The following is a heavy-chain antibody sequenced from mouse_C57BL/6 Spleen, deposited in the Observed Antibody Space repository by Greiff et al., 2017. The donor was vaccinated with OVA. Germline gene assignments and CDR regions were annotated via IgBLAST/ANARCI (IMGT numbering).Heavy chain of an antibody. CDR2: IGPGSGST. J-gene: IGHJ1*03. D-gene: IGHD1-1*01. CDR1: GYTFTDYY. CDR3: ARSKTVFTTVVVPEYFDV. Sequence: VQLQQSGAELVKPGASVKISCKASGYTFTDYYINWVKQRPRQGLEWIGKIGPGSGSTYYNEKFKGKATLTADKSSSTAYMQLSSLTSEDSAVYFCARSKTVFTTVVVPEYFDVWGTGTTVTVSS. V-gene: IGHV1-77*01.